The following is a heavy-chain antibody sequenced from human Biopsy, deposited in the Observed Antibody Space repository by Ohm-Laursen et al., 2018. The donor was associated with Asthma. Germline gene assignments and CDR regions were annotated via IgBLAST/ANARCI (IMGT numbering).Heavy chain of an antibody. CDR2: ISSSGSTK. V-gene: IGHV3-11*01. D-gene: IGHD6-25*01. CDR1: GFSFGDFF. CDR3: ARVLESSGRGPFYFFTLDV. J-gene: IGHJ6*02. Sequence: SLRLSCSAPGFSFGDFFMTWVRQAPGKGLEWVASISSSGSTKYPSESVLGRCTISRDNTQKSMTLELRSLRVEDTAIYYCARVLESSGRGPFYFFTLDVWGQGTPVAVSS.